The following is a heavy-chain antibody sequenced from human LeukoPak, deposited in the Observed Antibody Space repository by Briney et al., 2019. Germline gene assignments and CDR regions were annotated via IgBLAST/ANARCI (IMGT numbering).Heavy chain of an antibody. D-gene: IGHD5-18*01. CDR1: GFTFSNAW. V-gene: IGHV3-15*01. Sequence: AGGSLRLSCAASGFTFSNAWMTWVRQAPGKGLEWVGRVKSKTDGGTTDYAAPVEGRFTISRDDSKNTLYLQMNTLKTEDTAVYYCTTVDTAMVTEGLCRYWGQGTLVTVSS. CDR2: VKSKTDGGTT. J-gene: IGHJ4*02. CDR3: TTVDTAMVTEGLCRY.